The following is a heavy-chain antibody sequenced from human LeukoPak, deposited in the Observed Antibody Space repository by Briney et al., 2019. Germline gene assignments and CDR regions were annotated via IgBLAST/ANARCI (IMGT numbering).Heavy chain of an antibody. CDR3: ARDRAVAGTGANWFLP. V-gene: IGHV3-21*01. D-gene: IGHD6-19*01. CDR1: GFTFSSYS. J-gene: IGHJ5*02. CDR2: ISSSSSYM. Sequence: PGGSLRLFCAASGFTFSSYSMNWVRQAPGKGLEYVSSISSSSSYMYYADSVKGRFTISRDNAKNPLYLQMNNLIAEDTAVCYCARDRAVAGTGANWFLPWGQGPVDSLS.